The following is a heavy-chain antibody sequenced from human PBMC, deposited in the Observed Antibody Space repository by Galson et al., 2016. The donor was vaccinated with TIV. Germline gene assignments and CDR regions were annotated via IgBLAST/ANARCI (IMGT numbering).Heavy chain of an antibody. V-gene: IGHV5-51*01. Sequence: QSGSEVKKPGESLKISCKASGYSFTSFWIGWVRQMPGKGLEWMGVIYPGDSYTTYSPSFQGQVTISADKSSNTAYLQWSSLMASDTAMYFWASSRPELRYCDWQRPQYFDYWGQGSLVTVSS. CDR3: ASSRPELRYCDWQRPQYFDY. CDR2: IYPGDSYT. CDR1: GYSFTSFW. J-gene: IGHJ4*02. D-gene: IGHD3-9*01.